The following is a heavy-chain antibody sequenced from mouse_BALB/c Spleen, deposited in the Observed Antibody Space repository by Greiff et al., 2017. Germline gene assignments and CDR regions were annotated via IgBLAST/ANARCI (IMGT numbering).Heavy chain of an antibody. CDR1: GYTFTSYW. J-gene: IGHJ4*01. Sequence: QVQLKQPGAELVRPGASVKLSCKASGYTFTSYWINWVKQRPGQGLEWIGNIYPSDSYTNYNQKFKDKATLTVDKSSSTAYMQLSSPTSEDSAVYYCTRGLRGAMDYWGQGTSVTVSA. CDR2: IYPSDSYT. V-gene: IGHV1-69*02. CDR3: TRGLRGAMDY. D-gene: IGHD2-4*01.